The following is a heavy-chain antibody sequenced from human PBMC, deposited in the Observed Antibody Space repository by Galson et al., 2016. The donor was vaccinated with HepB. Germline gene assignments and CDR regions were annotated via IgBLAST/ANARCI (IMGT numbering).Heavy chain of an antibody. CDR1: AFTVSGTY. V-gene: IGHV3-53*01. J-gene: IGHJ5*02. Sequence: SLRLSCAASAFTVSGTYMYWVRQAPGKGLEWVSVIYAGGATYYAGSVKGRFTSSRDNSKNTLHLQMNSLRAEDTAVYYCGKGNGGPWGQGTLVTVSS. D-gene: IGHD4-11*01. CDR2: IYAGGAT. CDR3: GKGNGGP.